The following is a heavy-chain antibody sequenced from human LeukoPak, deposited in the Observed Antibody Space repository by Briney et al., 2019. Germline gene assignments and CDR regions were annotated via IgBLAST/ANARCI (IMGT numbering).Heavy chain of an antibody. CDR1: GFTFSSYA. J-gene: IGHJ4*02. Sequence: GGSLRLSCAASGFTFSSYAMSWVRQAPGKGLEWVSAISGSGGSTYYADSVKGRFTISRDNSKNTLYLQMNSLRVEDTAVYYCAKQTVVVVADSYYFDYWGQGTLVTVSS. D-gene: IGHD2-15*01. CDR2: ISGSGGST. V-gene: IGHV3-23*01. CDR3: AKQTVVVVADSYYFDY.